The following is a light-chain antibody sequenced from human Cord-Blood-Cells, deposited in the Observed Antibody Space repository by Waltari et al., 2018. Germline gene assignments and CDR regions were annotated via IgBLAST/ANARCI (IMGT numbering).Light chain of an antibody. Sequence: AIQLTPSPSSLSASVGDRVTITCRASQGISSALAWYQQKPGKAPKLLIYDASSLESGVPSRFSGSGSGTDFTLTISSLQPEDFATYYCQQFNSDPQLTFGGGTKVEIK. V-gene: IGKV1-13*02. J-gene: IGKJ4*01. CDR3: QQFNSDPQLT. CDR1: QGISSA. CDR2: DAS.